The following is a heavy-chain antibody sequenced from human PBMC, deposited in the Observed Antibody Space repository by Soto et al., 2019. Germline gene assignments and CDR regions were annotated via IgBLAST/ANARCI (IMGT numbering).Heavy chain of an antibody. J-gene: IGHJ6*02. CDR2: ISATSLYI. V-gene: IGHV3-21*06. D-gene: IGHD3-16*01. Sequence: PGGSLRLSCAASGFTFETSSINCLRQTPGKGLEWVASISATSLYIYYADSARGRFTISRENAKNTVFLQMDGLTAEDTAIYFCARDLGGGAHYGMDVWGQGTTVTVSS. CDR1: GFTFETSS. CDR3: ARDLGGGAHYGMDV.